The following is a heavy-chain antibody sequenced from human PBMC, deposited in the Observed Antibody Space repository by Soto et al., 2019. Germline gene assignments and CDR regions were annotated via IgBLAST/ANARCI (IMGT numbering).Heavy chain of an antibody. D-gene: IGHD7-27*01. Sequence: SETLSLTCNVSGGSVSSVKYFWSWIRQPPGKGLEWIAYIYNNGNTNYNPSLKSRATSSVDTSKNQCSRKLASVTAADSAVYFCARTVMPVGNLAAFDHWGQGVLVTVS. CDR1: GGSVSSVKYF. J-gene: IGHJ4*02. CDR2: IYNNGNT. V-gene: IGHV4-61*01. CDR3: ARTVMPVGNLAAFDH.